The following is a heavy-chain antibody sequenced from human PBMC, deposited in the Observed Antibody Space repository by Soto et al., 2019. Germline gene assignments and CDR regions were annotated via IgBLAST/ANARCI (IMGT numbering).Heavy chain of an antibody. V-gene: IGHV3-23*01. J-gene: IGHJ4*02. CDR2: LSGSGCST. Sequence: SLRCSWVASAITLTTYGLTWVRHTPWKGLEWVSALSGSGCSTYSSDSVKCRFTLCRANSRTTLSLHMFILRTEDTAVHYSANGAQDYGSGKYSPLDYWAQGSLVTVSS. CDR1: AITLTTYG. CDR3: ANGAQDYGSGKYSPLDY. D-gene: IGHD3-10*01.